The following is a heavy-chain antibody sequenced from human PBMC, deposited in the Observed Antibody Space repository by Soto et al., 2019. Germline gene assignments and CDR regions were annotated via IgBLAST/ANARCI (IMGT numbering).Heavy chain of an antibody. D-gene: IGHD2-15*01. Sequence: SETLSLTCTVSGGSISSYYWSWIRQPAGKGLEWIGRIHTSGSTNYNPSLKSRVTMSVDTSKNQFSLKLSSVTAADTAVYYCAREDKYCSGGSCYHSSSFVIDYWGQGTLVTVSS. CDR3: AREDKYCSGGSCYHSSSFVIDY. J-gene: IGHJ4*02. V-gene: IGHV4-4*07. CDR2: IHTSGST. CDR1: GGSISSYY.